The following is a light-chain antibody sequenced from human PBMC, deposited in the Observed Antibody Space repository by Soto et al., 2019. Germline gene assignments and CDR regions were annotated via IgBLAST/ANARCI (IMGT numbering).Light chain of an antibody. V-gene: IGKV3-20*01. Sequence: EIVMTQSPATLSVSPGDRATLSCRASQSVSSSYLAWYQQKPGQAPRLLIYGASSRATGIPDRFSGSGSGTDFTLTISRLEPEDFAVYYCQQYGSTEAFGQGTKVDI. J-gene: IGKJ1*01. CDR3: QQYGSTEA. CDR2: GAS. CDR1: QSVSSSY.